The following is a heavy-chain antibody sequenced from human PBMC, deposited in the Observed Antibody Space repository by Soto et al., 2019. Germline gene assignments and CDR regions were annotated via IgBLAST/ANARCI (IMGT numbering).Heavy chain of an antibody. CDR1: GGSFSAYY. J-gene: IGHJ4*02. CDR3: AMAVPGGDANLPRARFDY. D-gene: IGHD2-21*02. Sequence: QVQLQQWGAGLLKPSETLSLTCAVYGGSFSAYYWSWIRQTPGKGLEWIAEINHRGSTNSNASLKSRLTISGDASKNQFSLRLSSVTAVDTAVYYCAMAVPGGDANLPRARFDYWGQGTLVTVSS. V-gene: IGHV4-34*01. CDR2: INHRGST.